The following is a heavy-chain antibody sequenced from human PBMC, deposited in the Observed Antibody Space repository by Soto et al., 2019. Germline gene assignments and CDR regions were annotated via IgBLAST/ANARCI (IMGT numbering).Heavy chain of an antibody. V-gene: IGHV4-4*07. J-gene: IGHJ5*02. CDR2: IYSSGGT. CDR3: ARGQRLSDWCDP. Sequence: PSETLSLTCSVSGASMSSYYWTWIRQPAGKGLEWIGRIYSSGGTHYNPSLKSRVTISLDTSKNQFSLRLNSVTAADTAVYYCARGQRLSDWCDPWGQGTSVT. CDR1: GASMSSYY. D-gene: IGHD2-2*01.